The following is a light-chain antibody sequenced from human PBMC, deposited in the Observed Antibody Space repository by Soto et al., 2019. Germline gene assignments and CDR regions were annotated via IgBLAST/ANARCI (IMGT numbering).Light chain of an antibody. CDR2: TND. CDR1: DSNIGSNP. CDR3: ASWDDSLRGVL. V-gene: IGLV1-47*01. Sequence: QSVLTQPTSASGTPGQRVTISCSGGDSNIGSNPVYWYQQLPGTAPKLVIHTNDQRPSGVPDRFSGSKSGTSATLAISGLRSEDEVDYYCASWDDSLRGVLFGGGTQLTVL. J-gene: IGLJ2*01.